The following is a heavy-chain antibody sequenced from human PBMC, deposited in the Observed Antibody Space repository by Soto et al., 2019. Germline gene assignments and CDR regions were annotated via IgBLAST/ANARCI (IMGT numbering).Heavy chain of an antibody. V-gene: IGHV1-24*01. D-gene: IGHD1-7*01. CDR2: FDPEDGET. CDR3: AAGGTRWLQSPLDY. J-gene: IGHJ4*02. Sequence: QVQLEQSGAEVKKPGASVKVSCKVSGHTLTELCMHWVRQAPGKGLEWMGGFDPEDGETIYAQKFQGRVTMTEDTSSDTAYMEVSSLSSEDTAVYHCAAGGTRWLQSPLDYWGQGTPVTVSS. CDR1: GHTLTELC.